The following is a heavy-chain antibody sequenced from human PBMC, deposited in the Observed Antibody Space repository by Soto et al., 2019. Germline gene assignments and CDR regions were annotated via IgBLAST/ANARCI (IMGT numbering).Heavy chain of an antibody. V-gene: IGHV4-30-4*01. CDR2: IYYSGST. CDR1: GGSISSGDYY. D-gene: IGHD2-2*01. CDR3: AREVVGYCSSTSCPSWDWFDP. Sequence: SETLSLTCTVSGGSISSGDYYWSWIRQPPGKGLEWIGYIYYSGSTYYNPSLKSRVTISVDTSKNQFSLKLSSVTAADTAVYYCAREVVGYCSSTSCPSWDWFDPWGQGTLVTVSS. J-gene: IGHJ5*02.